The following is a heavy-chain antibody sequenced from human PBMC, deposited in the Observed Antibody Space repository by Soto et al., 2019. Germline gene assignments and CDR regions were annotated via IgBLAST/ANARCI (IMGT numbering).Heavy chain of an antibody. Sequence: PSETLSLTCAVYGGSFSGYYWSWIRQPPGKGLEWIGEINHSGSTNYNPSLKSRVTISVDTSKNQFSLKLSSVTAADTAVYYCARGGRIQLWLYWGRGTLVTVSS. J-gene: IGHJ4*02. CDR2: INHSGST. D-gene: IGHD5-18*01. CDR3: ARGGRIQLWLY. CDR1: GGSFSGYY. V-gene: IGHV4-34*01.